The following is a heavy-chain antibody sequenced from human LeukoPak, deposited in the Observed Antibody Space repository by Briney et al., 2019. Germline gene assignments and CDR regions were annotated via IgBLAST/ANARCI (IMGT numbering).Heavy chain of an antibody. D-gene: IGHD3-16*01. CDR2: IYYSEST. J-gene: IGHJ3*02. CDR3: ALQGVGAFDI. V-gene: IGHV4-59*08. CDR1: GGSISSYY. Sequence: KPSQTLSLTCTVSGGSISSYYWSCIRQPPGKGLEWIGYIYYSESTNYNPSLKSRVTISVDTSKNQFSLKLSSVTAADTAVYYCALQGVGAFDIWGQGTMVTVSS.